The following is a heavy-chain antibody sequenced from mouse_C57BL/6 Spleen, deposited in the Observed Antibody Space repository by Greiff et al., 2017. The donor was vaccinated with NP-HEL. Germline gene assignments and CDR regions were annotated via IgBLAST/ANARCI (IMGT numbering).Heavy chain of an antibody. CDR1: GFTFSDYY. CDR2: INYDGSST. D-gene: IGHD2-4*01. CDR3: ARGGEDYAFDY. Sequence: EVNVVESEGGLVQPGSSMKLSCTASGFTFSDYYMAWVRQVPEKGLEWVANINYDGSSTYYLDSLKSRFIISRDNAKNILYLQMSSLKSEDTATYYCARGGEDYAFDYWGQGTTLTVSS. V-gene: IGHV5-16*01. J-gene: IGHJ2*01.